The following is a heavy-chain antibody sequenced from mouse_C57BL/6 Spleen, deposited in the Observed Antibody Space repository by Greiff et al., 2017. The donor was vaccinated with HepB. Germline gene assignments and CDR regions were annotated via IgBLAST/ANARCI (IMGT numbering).Heavy chain of an antibody. CDR1: GYTFTSYW. CDR2: IDPSDSYT. V-gene: IGHV1-50*01. Sequence: VQLQQPGAELVKPGASVKLSCKASGYTFTSYWMQWVKQRPGQGLEWIGEIDPSDSYTNYNQKFKGKATLTVDTSSSTAYMQLSSLTSADSAVYYFAWPYSYGSSLRSMDYWGQGTSVTVSS. D-gene: IGHD1-1*01. J-gene: IGHJ4*01. CDR3: AWPYSYGSSLRSMDY.